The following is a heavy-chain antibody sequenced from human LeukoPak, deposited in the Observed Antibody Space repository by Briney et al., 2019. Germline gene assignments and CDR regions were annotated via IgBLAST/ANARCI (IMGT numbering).Heavy chain of an antibody. CDR3: AAVPITMIVVVMEAIDI. J-gene: IGHJ3*02. CDR1: GGTFSSYA. V-gene: IGHV1-69*05. CDR2: IIPIFGTA. D-gene: IGHD3-22*01. Sequence: SVKVSCKASGGTFSSYAISWVRQAPGQGLEWMGGIIPIFGTANYAQKFQGRVTITTDESTSTAYMELSSLRSEDTAVYYCAAVPITMIVVVMEAIDIWGQGTMVTVSS.